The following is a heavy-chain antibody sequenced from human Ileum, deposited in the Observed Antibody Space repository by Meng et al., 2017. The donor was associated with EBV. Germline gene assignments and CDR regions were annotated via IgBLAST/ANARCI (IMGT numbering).Heavy chain of an antibody. CDR3: ARSSPIVRGLDY. J-gene: IGHJ4*02. CDR1: GDSVSGSDW. V-gene: IGHV4-4*02. CDR2: VYHDGAT. Sequence: QVRLQESGPGLVKPSGTLSLTCAVPGDSVSGSDWWSWVRQPPGKGLEWIGEVYHDGATNYHPSLKSRVTISLDKSKNEVNLHLNSLTAADTAVYFCARSSPIVRGLDYWGQGTLVTVSS. D-gene: IGHD3-10*01.